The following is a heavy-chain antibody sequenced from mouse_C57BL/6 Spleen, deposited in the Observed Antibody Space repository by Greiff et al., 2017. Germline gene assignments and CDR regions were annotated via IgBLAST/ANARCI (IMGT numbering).Heavy chain of an antibody. CDR1: GFSLTSYG. Sequence: VKLMESGPGLVQPSQSLSITCTVSGFSLTSYGVHWVRQSPGKGLEWLGVIWRGGSTDYNAAFMSRLSITKDNSKSQVFFKMNSLQADDTAIYYCAKNGYDYYAMDYWGQGTSVTVSS. CDR2: IWRGGST. CDR3: AKNGYDYYAMDY. V-gene: IGHV2-5*01. J-gene: IGHJ4*01.